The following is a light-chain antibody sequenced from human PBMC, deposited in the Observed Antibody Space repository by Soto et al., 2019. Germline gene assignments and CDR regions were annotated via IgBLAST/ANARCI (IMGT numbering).Light chain of an antibody. CDR3: QQYKDNPWT. V-gene: IGKV1-5*03. CDR2: KAS. Sequence: DLQRTQSPSTLSASVGYRFTITGRASQSISSWLAWYQQKPGKAPKLLIYKASSLESGVPSRFGGSGSGSEFTLTISNLQPDDFATYYCQQYKDNPWTFGQGTKLDI. CDR1: QSISSW. J-gene: IGKJ1*01.